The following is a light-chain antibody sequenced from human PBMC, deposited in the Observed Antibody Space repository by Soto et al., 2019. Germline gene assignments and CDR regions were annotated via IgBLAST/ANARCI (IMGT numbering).Light chain of an antibody. J-gene: IGKJ1*01. CDR3: QQYNNSPWT. V-gene: IGKV3-15*01. Sequence: EIVLTQSPGTLSVSPGERATLSCRASQRVSSKLAWYQQKPGQAPRLLFYGASTGATGIPARFSSSGSETEFTLSISSLQSEDVAVNYCQQYNNSPWTFGQATKVEIK. CDR2: GAS. CDR1: QRVSSK.